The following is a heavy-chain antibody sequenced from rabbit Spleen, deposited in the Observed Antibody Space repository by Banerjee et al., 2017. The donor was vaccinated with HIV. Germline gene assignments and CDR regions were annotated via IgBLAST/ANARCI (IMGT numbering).Heavy chain of an antibody. Sequence: QEQLEESGGDLVKPGASLTLTCTASGFSFSNYYYMCWVRQAPGKGLEWIACIYVGSVGTLYYANWAKGRFTISKTSSTTVTLQMTSLTAADTATYFCARDLVVAIGWNFNLWGPGTLVTVS. J-gene: IGHJ4*01. CDR2: IYVGSVGTL. D-gene: IGHD3-3*01. CDR3: ARDLVVAIGWNFNL. CDR1: GFSFSNYYY. V-gene: IGHV1S45*01.